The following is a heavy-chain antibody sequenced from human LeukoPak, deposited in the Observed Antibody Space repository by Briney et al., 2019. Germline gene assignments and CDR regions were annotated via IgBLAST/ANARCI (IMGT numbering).Heavy chain of an antibody. CDR2: ISSSSSYI. CDR1: GFTSSTYS. V-gene: IGHV3-21*01. CDR3: ARDLRGSGGY. Sequence: PGGSLRLSCVASGFTSSTYSMNWVRQAPGKGLEWVSSISSSSSYIYYADSVKGRFTISRDNAKNSLYLQMNSLRAEDTAVYYCARDLRGSGGYWGQGTLVTVSS. D-gene: IGHD6-19*01. J-gene: IGHJ4*02.